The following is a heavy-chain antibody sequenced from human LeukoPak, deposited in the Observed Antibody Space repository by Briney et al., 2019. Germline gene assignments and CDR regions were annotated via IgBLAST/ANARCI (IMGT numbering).Heavy chain of an antibody. Sequence: ASMKVSCKASGYTFTSYGITWVRQAPGQGLEWMGWISGYNGNTNYAQKFQGRVTMTTDTSTSTVYMELRSLRSDDTAVYYCAHGSMYQLDYWGQGTLVTVSS. CDR1: GYTFTSYG. D-gene: IGHD2-2*01. CDR2: ISGYNGNT. CDR3: AHGSMYQLDY. J-gene: IGHJ4*02. V-gene: IGHV1-18*01.